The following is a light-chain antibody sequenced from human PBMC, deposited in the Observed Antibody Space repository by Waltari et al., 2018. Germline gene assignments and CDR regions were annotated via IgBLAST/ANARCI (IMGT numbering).Light chain of an antibody. CDR2: WAS. CDR3: QQYYDTPLT. Sequence: DIVMTQSPDSLAVSLGERATINCKSSQSVLYSPNNKNYLAWYQQKPGQPPKLLIYWASTRESGVPDRFTGSGSGTDFTLAISSLQAEDVAVYYCQQYYDTPLTFGPGTEVDIK. J-gene: IGKJ3*01. CDR1: QSVLYSPNNKNY. V-gene: IGKV4-1*01.